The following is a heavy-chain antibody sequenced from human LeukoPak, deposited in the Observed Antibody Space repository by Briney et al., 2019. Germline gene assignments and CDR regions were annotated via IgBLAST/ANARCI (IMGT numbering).Heavy chain of an antibody. V-gene: IGHV4-59*08. D-gene: IGHD3/OR15-3a*01. CDR3: ARQFGLMRSYRHLDH. J-gene: IGHJ4*02. CDR2: VYFNGDT. Sequence: PSETLSLTCSLSSGSISSYYWTWLRQPPGKTLQWIGNVYFNGDTNFNPSLKSRVTMSVDTSNNQFSLKLTSVTAADTAVYYCARQFGLMRSYRHLDHWGPGILVTVSA. CDR1: SGSISSYY.